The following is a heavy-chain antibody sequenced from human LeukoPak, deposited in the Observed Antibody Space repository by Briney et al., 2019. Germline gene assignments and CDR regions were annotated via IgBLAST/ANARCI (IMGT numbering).Heavy chain of an antibody. Sequence: GGSLRLSCAASGFTFSSYAMAWVRQAPGKGLEWVSTISGSGGSTYYADSVKGRFTISRDNSKNSLYLQMNSLRTEDAALYYCAKDKGGQWLVLSDGMDVWGQGTTVTVSS. CDR1: GFTFSSYA. CDR2: ISGSGGST. D-gene: IGHD6-19*01. V-gene: IGHV3-43*02. CDR3: AKDKGGQWLVLSDGMDV. J-gene: IGHJ6*02.